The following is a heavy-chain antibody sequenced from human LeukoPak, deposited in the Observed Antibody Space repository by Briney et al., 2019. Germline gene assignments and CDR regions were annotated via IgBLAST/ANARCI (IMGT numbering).Heavy chain of an antibody. V-gene: IGHV4-59*01. CDR3: ARFRGSGRYYFDY. Sequence: SETLSLTCTVAGGSISSYYWSWIRQPPGKGLEWIGYIYYIGSTNYNPSLKSRVTIPVDTSKNQFSLQLSSVPGAGTAVYYCARFRGSGRYYFDYWGQGTLVTVSS. CDR1: GGSISSYY. D-gene: IGHD6-19*01. J-gene: IGHJ4*02. CDR2: IYYIGST.